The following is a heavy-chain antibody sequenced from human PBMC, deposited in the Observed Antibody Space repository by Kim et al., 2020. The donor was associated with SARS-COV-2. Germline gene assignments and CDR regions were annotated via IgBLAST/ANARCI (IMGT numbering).Heavy chain of an antibody. CDR1: GGSFSGYY. J-gene: IGHJ2*01. CDR2: INHSGST. D-gene: IGHD6-19*01. CDR3: ARGGRQWLVQPHHWYFDL. Sequence: SETLSLTCAVYGGSFSGYYWSWIRQPPGKGLEWIGEINHSGSTNYNPSLKSRVTISVDTSKNQFSLKLSSVTAADTAVYYCARGGRQWLVQPHHWYFDLWGRGTLVTVSS. V-gene: IGHV4-34*01.